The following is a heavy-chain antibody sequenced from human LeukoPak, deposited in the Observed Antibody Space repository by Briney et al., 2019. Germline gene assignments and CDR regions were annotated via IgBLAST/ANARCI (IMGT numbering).Heavy chain of an antibody. Sequence: AGESLNISCKGSGYSFTTYWISWVRQMPGKGLEWMGRIDPSDSYTNYSPSFQGHVTISADKSISTAYLQWSSLKASDTAMYYCARLKTGWVDYWGQGTLDSVSS. D-gene: IGHD1-26*01. CDR1: GYSFTTYW. CDR2: IDPSDSYT. V-gene: IGHV5-10-1*01. CDR3: ARLKTGWVDY. J-gene: IGHJ4*02.